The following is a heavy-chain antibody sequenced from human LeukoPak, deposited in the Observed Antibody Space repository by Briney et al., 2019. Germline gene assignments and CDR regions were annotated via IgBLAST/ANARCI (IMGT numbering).Heavy chain of an antibody. Sequence: GSLRLSCAASGFTVSSNYMSWVRQAPGKGLEWVSVIYNGGSTYYADSVNDRFTISKDNSKNTLYLQMNSLRAEDTAVYYCAIPGMGYDSSGYYYNYWGQGTLVTVSS. CDR2: IYNGGST. V-gene: IGHV3-53*01. D-gene: IGHD3-22*01. CDR1: GFTVSSNY. CDR3: AIPGMGYDSSGYYYNY. J-gene: IGHJ4*02.